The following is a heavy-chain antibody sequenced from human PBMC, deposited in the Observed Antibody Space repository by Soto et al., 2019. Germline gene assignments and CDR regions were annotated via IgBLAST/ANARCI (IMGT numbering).Heavy chain of an antibody. Sequence: ASVKVSCKASGYTFTGYYMHWVRQAPGQGLEWMGWINPNSGGTNYAQKFQGWVTMTRDTSISTAYMELSRLRSADTAVYYCARGGIPGNAEYCQHWGQGTLVTVSS. CDR1: GYTFTGYY. D-gene: IGHD1-20*01. CDR2: INPNSGGT. J-gene: IGHJ1*01. CDR3: ARGGIPGNAEYCQH. V-gene: IGHV1-2*04.